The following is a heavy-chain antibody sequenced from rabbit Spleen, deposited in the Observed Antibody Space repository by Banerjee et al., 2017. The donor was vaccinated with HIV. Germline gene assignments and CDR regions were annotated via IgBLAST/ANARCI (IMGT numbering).Heavy chain of an antibody. V-gene: IGHV1S47*01. CDR2: IDPVFGIT. CDR3: ARDTSTSFSTYGMDL. CDR1: GFDFSSYG. J-gene: IGHJ6*01. D-gene: IGHD1-1*01. Sequence: EESGGGLVQPEGSLTLTCKASGFDFSSYGVSWVRQAPGKGLEWIGYIDPVFGITYYANWVNGRFSISRENAQNTVFLQMTSLTAADTATYFCARDTSTSFSTYGMDLWGQGTLVTVS.